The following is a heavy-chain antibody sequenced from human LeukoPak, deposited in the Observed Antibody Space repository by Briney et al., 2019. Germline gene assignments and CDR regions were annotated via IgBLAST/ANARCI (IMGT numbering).Heavy chain of an antibody. CDR1: GISFSSYY. Sequence: WGTLSLTCASYGISFSSYYWSWIRQPPGKGLEWIGEINHSGSTNYNPSLKSRVTISVDKSKNQLSLKLSSVTAADTAVYYCAKVGWGNYWGQGTLVTVSS. V-gene: IGHV4-34*01. J-gene: IGHJ4*02. CDR2: INHSGST. CDR3: AKVGWGNY. D-gene: IGHD3-16*01.